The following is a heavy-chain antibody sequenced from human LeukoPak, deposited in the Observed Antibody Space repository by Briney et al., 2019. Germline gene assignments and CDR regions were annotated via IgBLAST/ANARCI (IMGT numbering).Heavy chain of an antibody. V-gene: IGHV4-30-2*01. CDR1: GGSISSGGYS. D-gene: IGHD3-22*01. J-gene: IGHJ4*02. Sequence: SETLSLTCAVSGGSISSGGYSWSWIRQPPGKGLEWIGYIYHSGSTYYNPSLKSRVTISVDRSKNQFSLKLSSVTAADTAVYYCARDGHDSSGYYHDYWGQGTLVTVSS. CDR3: ARDGHDSSGYYHDY. CDR2: IYHSGST.